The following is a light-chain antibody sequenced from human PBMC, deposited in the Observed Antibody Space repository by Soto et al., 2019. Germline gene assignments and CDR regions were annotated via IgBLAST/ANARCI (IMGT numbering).Light chain of an antibody. CDR3: PHRSNWRFT. CDR1: QSVSSY. CDR2: DAS. V-gene: IGKV3-11*01. Sequence: EIVLTQSPATLSLSPGERATLSCRASQSVSSYLAWYQQKPGQAPRLLIYDASNRATGIPARCSGSGSATDYTLTISSLEPEDFAVYYCPHRSNWRFTFGPGTKVDIK. J-gene: IGKJ3*01.